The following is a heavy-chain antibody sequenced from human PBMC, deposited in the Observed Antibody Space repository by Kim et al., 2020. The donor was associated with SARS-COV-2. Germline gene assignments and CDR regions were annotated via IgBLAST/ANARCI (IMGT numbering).Heavy chain of an antibody. J-gene: IGHJ4*02. CDR3: ARIGTGIVGATFDY. D-gene: IGHD1-26*01. Sequence: GGSLRLSCAASEFTFSTYWMSWVRQAPGKGLEWVANIKQDGSEKFYVDSVKGRFTISRDNAKNSLYLQMNSLRAEDTAVYYCARIGTGIVGATFDYWGQGTLVTVSS. CDR2: IKQDGSEK. CDR1: EFTFSTYW. V-gene: IGHV3-7*03.